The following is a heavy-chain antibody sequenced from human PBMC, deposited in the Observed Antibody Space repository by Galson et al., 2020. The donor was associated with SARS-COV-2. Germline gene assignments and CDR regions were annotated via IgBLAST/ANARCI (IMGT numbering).Heavy chain of an antibody. CDR3: ARDARRPSDIVATSLAY. D-gene: IGHD5-12*01. CDR1: GDSISSANW. CDR2: IYHSGDT. Sequence: SETLSLTCAVSGDSISSANWWYWVRQPPGKGLEWIGEIYHSGDTNYNPSLKSRVTISVDKSNNQFSLKLTSVTAADTAVYYCARDARRPSDIVATSLAYWGQGTLVTVSS. J-gene: IGHJ4*02. V-gene: IGHV4-4*02.